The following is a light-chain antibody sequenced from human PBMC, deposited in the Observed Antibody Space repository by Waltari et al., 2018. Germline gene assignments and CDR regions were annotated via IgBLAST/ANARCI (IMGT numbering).Light chain of an antibody. V-gene: IGLV2-14*01. CDR3: GSYTLINTLVV. CDR2: GVS. CDR1: SSDVGGYNY. Sequence: QSALTQPASVSGSPGQLITISCTGTSSDVGGYNYVSWYQQHPGKAPKLIIYGVSNRPSGVSARFSGSKSGNTASLTVSGLQAEDEAYYYCGSYTLINTLVVFGGGTKVTVL. J-gene: IGLJ3*02.